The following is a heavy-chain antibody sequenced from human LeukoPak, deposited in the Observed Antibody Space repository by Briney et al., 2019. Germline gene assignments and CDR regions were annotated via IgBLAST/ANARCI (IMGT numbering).Heavy chain of an antibody. CDR2: INPSGGST. Sequence: GASVKVSCKASGYTFTGYYMHWVRQAPGQGLEWMGIINPSGGSTSYAQKFQGRVTMTRDMSTSTVYMELSSLRSEDTAVYYCARSTKTYYYGSGSYYNNEWGQGTLVTVSS. D-gene: IGHD3-10*01. V-gene: IGHV1-46*01. CDR1: GYTFTGYY. CDR3: ARSTKTYYYGSGSYYNNE. J-gene: IGHJ4*02.